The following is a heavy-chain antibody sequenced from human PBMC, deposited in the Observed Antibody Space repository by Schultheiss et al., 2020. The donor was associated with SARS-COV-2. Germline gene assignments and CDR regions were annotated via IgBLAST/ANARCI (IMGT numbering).Heavy chain of an antibody. J-gene: IGHJ6*02. CDR1: GGSISSYY. V-gene: IGHV4-59*12. D-gene: IGHD4-17*01. CDR2: IYYSGST. Sequence: SQTLSLTCPVSGGSISSYYWSWIRQPPGKGLEWIGYIYYSGSTYYNPSLKSRLTISVDTSTNQFSLKLSSVTAADTAVYYCARGLGAVTTENDGVDVWGQGTTVTVSS. CDR3: ARGLGAVTTENDGVDV.